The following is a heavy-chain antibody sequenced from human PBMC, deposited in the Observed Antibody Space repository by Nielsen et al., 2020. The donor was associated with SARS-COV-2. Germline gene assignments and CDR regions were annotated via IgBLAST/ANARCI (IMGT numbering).Heavy chain of an antibody. CDR3: TKGAQLGDY. CDR2: ISYDGSVK. CDR1: GFTISRYG. Sequence: GGSLRLSCEASGFTISRYGMHWVPQAPGKGLEWVTFISYDGSVKYYADSVKGRFTISTDLSNNTLYLQMNSLRVEDTAIYYCTKGAQLGDYWGQGTLVTVSS. D-gene: IGHD6-13*01. V-gene: IGHV3-30*18. J-gene: IGHJ4*02.